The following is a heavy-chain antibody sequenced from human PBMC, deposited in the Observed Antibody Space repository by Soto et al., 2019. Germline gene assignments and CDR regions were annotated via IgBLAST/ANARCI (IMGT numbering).Heavy chain of an antibody. CDR3: ARGYEWSPDY. J-gene: IGHJ4*02. Sequence: QVQLVESGGGVVQPGRSLRLSCAASGFTFSSYAMHWVRQAPGKGLEWVAVISYDGSNKYYADSVKGRFTISRDNSKNTLYLQMNGLRAEDTAVYYCARGYEWSPDYWGQGTLVTVSS. CDR1: GFTFSSYA. V-gene: IGHV3-30-3*01. CDR2: ISYDGSNK. D-gene: IGHD3-3*01.